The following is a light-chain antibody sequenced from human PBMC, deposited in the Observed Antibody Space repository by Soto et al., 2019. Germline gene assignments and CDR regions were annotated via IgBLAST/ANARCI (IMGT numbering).Light chain of an antibody. V-gene: IGLV1-44*01. CDR1: RSNIGSHT. CDR2: SNT. CDR3: AAWDDSLNGVV. Sequence: QSVLTQPPSASGTPGQTIAISCSGGRSNIGSHTVHWYQQLPGTAPRLLIYSNTQRPSGVPDRFSGSKSGTSASLAISGLQSEYEGDYYCAAWDDSLNGVVFGGGTKLTVL. J-gene: IGLJ2*01.